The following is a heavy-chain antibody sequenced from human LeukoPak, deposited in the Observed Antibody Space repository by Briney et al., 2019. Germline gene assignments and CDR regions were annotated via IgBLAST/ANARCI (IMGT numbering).Heavy chain of an antibody. CDR3: ARGGYYGSGNDFRFDP. J-gene: IGHJ5*02. CDR1: GGSISSSNW. V-gene: IGHV4-4*02. Sequence: SGTLSLTCAVSGGSISSSNWWSWIRQPPGKGLEWIGEIYHSGSTNYNPSLKSRVTISVDKSKNQFSLKLSSVTAADTAVYYCARGGYYGSGNDFRFDPWGQGTLVTVSS. CDR2: IYHSGST. D-gene: IGHD3-10*01.